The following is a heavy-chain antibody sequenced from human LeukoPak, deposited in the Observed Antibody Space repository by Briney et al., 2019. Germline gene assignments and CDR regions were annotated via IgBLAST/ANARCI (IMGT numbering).Heavy chain of an antibody. V-gene: IGHV2-5*01. D-gene: IGHD3-10*01. CDR2: IYWNDDK. CDR3: ARSKYYFGSGIHYDTFDI. J-gene: IGHJ3*02. Sequence: ESGPTLVNPTQTLTLTCTFCGFSLSTSGVGVGWIRQPPGKALEWLALIYWNDDKRYSPSLKSRLTITKDTSKNQVVLTMTNMDPVDTATYYCARSKYYFGSGIHYDTFDIWGQGTMVTVSS. CDR1: GFSLSTSGVG.